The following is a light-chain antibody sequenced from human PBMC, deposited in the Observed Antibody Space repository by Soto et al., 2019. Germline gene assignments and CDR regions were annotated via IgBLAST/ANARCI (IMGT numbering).Light chain of an antibody. CDR2: GAS. Sequence: EIVWTQSPGTLSWSPGERATLSCRASQSVGSSYLAWYQQKPGQAPRLLIYGASSRATGIPDRFSGSGSGTDFTLSISRLEPEDFAVYYCQHYVSPPITFGQGTRLEIK. V-gene: IGKV3-20*01. CDR1: QSVGSSY. CDR3: QHYVSPPIT. J-gene: IGKJ5*01.